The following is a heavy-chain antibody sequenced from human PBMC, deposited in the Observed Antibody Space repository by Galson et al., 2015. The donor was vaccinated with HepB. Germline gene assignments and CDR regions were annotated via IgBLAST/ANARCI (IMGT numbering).Heavy chain of an antibody. J-gene: IGHJ4*02. V-gene: IGHV1-2*02. D-gene: IGHD3-22*01. CDR3: ARSITMIVVVITLDY. CDR1: GYTFTGYY. Sequence: SVKVSCKASGYTFTGYYMHWVRQAPGQGLEWMGWINPNSGGTNYAQKFQGRVTMTRDTSISTAYMELSRLRSDDTAVYYCARSITMIVVVITLDYWGQGTLVTVSS. CDR2: INPNSGGT.